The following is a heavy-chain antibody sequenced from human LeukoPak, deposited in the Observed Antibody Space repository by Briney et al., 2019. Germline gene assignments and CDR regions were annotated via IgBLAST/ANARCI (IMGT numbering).Heavy chain of an antibody. CDR1: GGSLSSYY. Sequence: SETLSLTCTVSGGSLSSYYWSWIRQPPGKGLEWIGYIYYSGSTNYNPSLKSRVTISVDTSKNQFSLKLSSVTAADTAVYYCARAMRRRPDAFDIWGQGTMVTVSS. CDR3: ARAMRRRPDAFDI. J-gene: IGHJ3*02. V-gene: IGHV4-59*01. CDR2: IYYSGST.